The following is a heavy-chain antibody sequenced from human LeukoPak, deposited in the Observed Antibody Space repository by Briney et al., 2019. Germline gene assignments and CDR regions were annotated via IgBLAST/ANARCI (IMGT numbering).Heavy chain of an antibody. CDR2: ISGSGGST. Sequence: GGSLRLSCAASGFTFSSYAMSWVRQAPGKGLEWVSAISGSGGSTYYADSVKGRFTISRDNSKNTLYLQMSSLRAEDTAVYYCAKLWDIVVVPAAITYWGQGTLVTVSS. D-gene: IGHD2-2*01. J-gene: IGHJ4*02. CDR3: AKLWDIVVVPAAITY. CDR1: GFTFSSYA. V-gene: IGHV3-23*01.